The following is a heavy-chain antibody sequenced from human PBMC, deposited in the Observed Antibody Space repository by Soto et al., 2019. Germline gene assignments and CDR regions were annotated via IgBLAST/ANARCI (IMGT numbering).Heavy chain of an antibody. D-gene: IGHD2-15*01. J-gene: IGHJ5*02. CDR1: GGSISSGGYY. Sequence: SETLSLTCTVSGGSISSGGYYWSWIRQHPGKGLEWIGYIYYSGSTYYNPSLKSRVTISVDTSKNQFSLKLSSVTAADTAVYYCARAASSVVVVAATLGWFEPWGQGTLVTVSS. CDR3: ARAASSVVVVAATLGWFEP. V-gene: IGHV4-31*03. CDR2: IYYSGST.